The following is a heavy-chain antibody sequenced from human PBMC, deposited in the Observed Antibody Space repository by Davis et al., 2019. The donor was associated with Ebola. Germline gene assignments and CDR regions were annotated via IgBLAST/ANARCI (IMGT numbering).Heavy chain of an antibody. CDR2: INAGGDNT. D-gene: IGHD1-26*01. CDR1: GFTFTKYA. CDR3: AKKVGGSYPFDD. Sequence: GESLKISCAVSGFTFTKYAMSWVRQAPGKGLEWVSGINAGGDNTHYADSVKGRFTISRDTSKNTLFLQMNSLRVDDTAVYYCAKKVGGSYPFDDWGQGTLVAVSS. V-gene: IGHV3-23*01. J-gene: IGHJ4*02.